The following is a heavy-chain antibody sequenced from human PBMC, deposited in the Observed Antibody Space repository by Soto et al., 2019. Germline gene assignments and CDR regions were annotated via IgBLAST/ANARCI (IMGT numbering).Heavy chain of an antibody. V-gene: IGHV4-28*01. CDR1: GYSISSSNW. J-gene: IGHJ5*02. Sequence: ASETLSLTCAVSGYSISSSNWWGWIRQPPGKGLEWIGYIYYSGSTYYNPSLKSRVTMSVDTSKNQFSLKLSSVTAVDTAVYYCARMPARLEWLVRGWFDPWGQGTLVTVSS. CDR3: ARMPARLEWLVRGWFDP. CDR2: IYYSGST. D-gene: IGHD6-19*01.